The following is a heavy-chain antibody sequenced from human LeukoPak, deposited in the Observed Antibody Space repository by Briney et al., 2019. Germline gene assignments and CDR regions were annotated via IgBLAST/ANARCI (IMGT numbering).Heavy chain of an antibody. Sequence: AETLTLTCTVAGGTVTNYYWSWIRQPPGRGLEWIARIYDSGITNYNRPLKRRDSISRDHSKTHFFLKLSSVTAADTAVYYCAREAGEGLFDSWVQGALVTDCS. CDR3: AREAGEGLFDS. CDR2: IYDSGIT. D-gene: IGHD3-10*01. CDR1: GGTVTNYY. V-gene: IGHV4-4*07. J-gene: IGHJ4*02.